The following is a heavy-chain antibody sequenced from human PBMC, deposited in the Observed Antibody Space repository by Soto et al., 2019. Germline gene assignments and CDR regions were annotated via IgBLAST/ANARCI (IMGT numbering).Heavy chain of an antibody. V-gene: IGHV4-31*03. CDR1: GGSISSGGYY. CDR2: IYYSGST. Sequence: QVQLQESGPGLVKPSQTLSLTCTVSGGSISSGGYYWSWIRQHPGKGLEWIGYIYYSGSTYYNPSLKRRLTIXVXTXXNQCSLKLSSVTAADTAVYYCARSGYSYGPNPLLYWGQGTLVTVSS. D-gene: IGHD5-18*01. J-gene: IGHJ4*02. CDR3: ARSGYSYGPNPLLY.